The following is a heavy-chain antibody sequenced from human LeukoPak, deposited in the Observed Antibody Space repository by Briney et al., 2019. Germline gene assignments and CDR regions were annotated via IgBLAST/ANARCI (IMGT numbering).Heavy chain of an antibody. CDR3: ARESREMATLIDY. D-gene: IGHD5-24*01. CDR1: GFTFNSYE. CDR2: ISSSGSYK. Sequence: PGGSLRLSCAASGFTFNSYEMNWVRQAPGKGGEWISYISSSGSYKYYADSVRGRFTISRDKDKNSMFMEMNSLRAEDTAVYHCARESREMATLIDYWGQGTLVTVSS. V-gene: IGHV3-48*03. J-gene: IGHJ4*02.